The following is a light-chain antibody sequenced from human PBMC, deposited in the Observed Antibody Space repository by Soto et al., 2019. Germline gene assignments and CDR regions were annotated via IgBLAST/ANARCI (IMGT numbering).Light chain of an antibody. CDR1: RTVNNY. Sequence: EIVLTQSPATLSLSPGERATLSCRASRTVNNYLAWYQQKPGQAPWLLIYDAFIRAAGIPARFSGRGSGTDFTLTISNLEPEDFAVYFCQQRSDWPPITFGQGTRVELK. V-gene: IGKV3-11*01. CDR2: DAF. CDR3: QQRSDWPPIT. J-gene: IGKJ5*01.